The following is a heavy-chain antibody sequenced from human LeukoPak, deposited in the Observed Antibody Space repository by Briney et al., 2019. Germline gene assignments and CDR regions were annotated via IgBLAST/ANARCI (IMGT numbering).Heavy chain of an antibody. CDR3: ARASLYTGEPPPFDY. J-gene: IGHJ4*02. CDR2: ISSSSSYI. CDR1: GFTFSSYS. Sequence: PGGSLRLSCAASGFTFSSYSMNWVRQAPGEGLGWVSPISSSSSYIYYADSVKGRFTISGDNAKNSLYLQMNSVRAEDTPVYYCARASLYTGEPPPFDYWGQRTLVTVSS. V-gene: IGHV3-21*01. D-gene: IGHD7-27*01.